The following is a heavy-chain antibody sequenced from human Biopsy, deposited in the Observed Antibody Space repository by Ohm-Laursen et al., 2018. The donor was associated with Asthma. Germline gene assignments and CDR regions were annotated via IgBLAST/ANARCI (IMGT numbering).Heavy chain of an antibody. D-gene: IGHD3-22*01. Sequence: GSLRLSCSAFGFTFSSYALTWVRQAPGQGLEWVSGISGGGGLQYYADSVKGRFTISRDNSKNTLYLQMNSLRAEDTARYYCAKVAGTYYYDSTGYPGVDYWGQGTPVTVSS. CDR1: GFTFSSYA. CDR2: ISGGGGLQ. V-gene: IGHV3-23*01. CDR3: AKVAGTYYYDSTGYPGVDY. J-gene: IGHJ4*02.